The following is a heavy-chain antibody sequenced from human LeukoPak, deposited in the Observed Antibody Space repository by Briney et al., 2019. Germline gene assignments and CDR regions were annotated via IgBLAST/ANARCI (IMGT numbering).Heavy chain of an antibody. Sequence: QTGGSLRLSCAASGFTVSSNYMSWVRQAPGKGLEWVSDIYSGGSTYYADSVKGRFTISRDNSKNTLYLQMDSLRGEDTAVYYCARTIVGATTDAFDIWGQGTMVTVSS. CDR3: ARTIVGATTDAFDI. V-gene: IGHV3-66*02. J-gene: IGHJ3*02. D-gene: IGHD1-26*01. CDR2: IYSGGST. CDR1: GFTVSSNY.